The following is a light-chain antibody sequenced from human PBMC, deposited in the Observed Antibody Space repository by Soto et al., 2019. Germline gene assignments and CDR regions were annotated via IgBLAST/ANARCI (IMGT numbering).Light chain of an antibody. CDR3: QQYGSSGT. V-gene: IGKV3-20*01. CDR2: DAS. Sequence: EIVITQSPSTLSVAPGERATLSCRPSQSVSSYLAWYQQKPGQAPRLLIYDASNRATGIPDRFSGSGSGTDFTLTISRLEPEDFAVYYCQQYGSSGTFGQGTKVDIK. CDR1: QSVSSY. J-gene: IGKJ1*01.